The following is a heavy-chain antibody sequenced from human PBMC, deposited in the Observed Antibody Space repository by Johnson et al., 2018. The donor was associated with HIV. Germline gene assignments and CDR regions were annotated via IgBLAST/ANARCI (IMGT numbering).Heavy chain of an antibody. CDR3: ARVRSVTTVDPTILQFDAFDI. CDR2: ITWNGGST. D-gene: IGHD4-17*01. V-gene: IGHV3-20*04. Sequence: MQLVESGGGVVRPGGSLRLSCAASGFTFDDYDMSWVRQAPGKGLEWVSGITWNGGSTGYADSVKGRFTISRDNAKNSLFMQMNSLRAEDTALYYCARVRSVTTVDPTILQFDAFDIWGQGTMVTVSS. J-gene: IGHJ3*02. CDR1: GFTFDDYD.